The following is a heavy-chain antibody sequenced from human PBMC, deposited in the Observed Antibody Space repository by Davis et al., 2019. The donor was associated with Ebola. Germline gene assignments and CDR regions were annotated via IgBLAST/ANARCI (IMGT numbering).Heavy chain of an antibody. Sequence: GESLKISCAASGFTFSSYWMSWVRQAPGKGLEWVANTNQDGSEKYYVDSVKGRFTISRDNAKNSLDLQMNSLRAEDTAVYYCASHSGRAPPLDWGQGTLVTVSS. J-gene: IGHJ4*02. CDR2: TNQDGSEK. CDR1: GFTFSSYW. D-gene: IGHD6-19*01. V-gene: IGHV3-7*01. CDR3: ASHSGRAPPLD.